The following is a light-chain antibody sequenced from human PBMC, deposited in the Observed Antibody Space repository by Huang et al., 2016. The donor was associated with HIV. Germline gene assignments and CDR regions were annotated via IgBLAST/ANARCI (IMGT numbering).Light chain of an antibody. Sequence: DIQMTQSPSSLSASVGDRVTITCRASHRISTYLNWYQQKPGKAPKLLIFAASTLQSGVPSTFSGSGSGTDFTLTISSLQPEEFATDYCQQTYSTAVTFGQGTRLEMK. CDR2: AAS. J-gene: IGKJ5*01. V-gene: IGKV1-39*01. CDR1: HRISTY. CDR3: QQTYSTAVT.